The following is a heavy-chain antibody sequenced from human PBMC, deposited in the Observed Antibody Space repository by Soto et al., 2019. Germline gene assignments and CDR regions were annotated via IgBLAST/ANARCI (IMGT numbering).Heavy chain of an antibody. D-gene: IGHD5-12*01. CDR1: GYTFTSYG. J-gene: IGHJ4*02. Sequence: ASEKVSCKASGYTFTSYGISWVRQAPGQGLEWMGWISAYNGNTNYAQKLQGRVTMTTDTSTSTAYMELRSLRSDDTAVYYCASLSRDGYLSWGFVYWCQGTLVTVSS. CDR3: ASLSRDGYLSWGFVY. V-gene: IGHV1-18*01. CDR2: ISAYNGNT.